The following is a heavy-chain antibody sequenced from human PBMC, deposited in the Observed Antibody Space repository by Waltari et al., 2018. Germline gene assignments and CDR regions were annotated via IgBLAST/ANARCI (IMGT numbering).Heavy chain of an antibody. CDR2: IWYDGSNK. D-gene: IGHD3-22*01. J-gene: IGHJ6*02. Sequence: QVQLVESGGGVVQPGRSLRLSCAASGFTFSSYGMHWVRQAPGKGLEWVAVIWYDGSNKYYADSVKGRFTISRDNSKNTLYLQMNSLRAEDTAVYYCARDQDDSNYYYYGMDVWGQGTTVTVSS. CDR1: GFTFSSYG. CDR3: ARDQDDSNYYYYGMDV. V-gene: IGHV3-33*01.